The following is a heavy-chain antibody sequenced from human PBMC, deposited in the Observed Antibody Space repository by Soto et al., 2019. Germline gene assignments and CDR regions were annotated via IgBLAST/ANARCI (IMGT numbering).Heavy chain of an antibody. CDR2: IKSKTDGGTT. CDR3: TSGDYYGIESDPMEAFDI. Sequence: GGSLRLSCAASGFTFSNAWMNWVRQAPGKGLEWVGRIKSKTDGGTTDYAAPVKGRFTISRDDSKNTPYLQMNSLKTEDTAVYYCTSGDYYGIESDPMEAFDIWGQGTMVTVSS. J-gene: IGHJ3*02. D-gene: IGHD3-10*01. V-gene: IGHV3-15*07. CDR1: GFTFSNAW.